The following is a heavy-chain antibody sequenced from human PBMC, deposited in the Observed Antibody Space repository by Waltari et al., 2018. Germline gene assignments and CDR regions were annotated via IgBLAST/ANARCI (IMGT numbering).Heavy chain of an antibody. CDR1: GFTFTSSA. J-gene: IGHJ5*02. V-gene: IGHV3-23*01. Sequence: EVQLLESGGGLVQPGGSLRLSCAASGFTFTSSAMSWVRKAPGKGLEWVSGISGTGGSTYDADSVKGRFTISRDNSKNTLYLQMNSLRAEDTAVYYCAKADRTSDPPRFDPWGQGTLVTVSS. CDR3: AKADRTSDPPRFDP. CDR2: ISGTGGST. D-gene: IGHD2-8*01.